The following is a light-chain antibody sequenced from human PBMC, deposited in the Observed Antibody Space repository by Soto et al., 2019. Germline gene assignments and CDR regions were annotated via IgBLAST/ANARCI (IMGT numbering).Light chain of an antibody. V-gene: IGKV3-11*01. CDR1: QSVGTY. J-gene: IGKJ1*01. Sequence: EIVLTQSPATLTLSPGERATLSCRASQSVGTYVSWFQQKPGHPPRLLISGASNRAAGIPARFSGSGSGTDFSITISSLEPEDFVVYYCQQNSNLQGTFGQGTKVEIK. CDR2: GAS. CDR3: QQNSNLQGT.